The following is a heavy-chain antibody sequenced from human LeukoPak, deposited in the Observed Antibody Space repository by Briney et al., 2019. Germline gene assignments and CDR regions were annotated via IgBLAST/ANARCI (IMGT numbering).Heavy chain of an antibody. CDR2: IKPDGNEK. D-gene: IGHD1-26*01. J-gene: IGHJ2*01. CDR3: AKYSGSSYWYFDL. Sequence: GGSLRLPCEASGVTFSSYWMSWVRQAPGKGLEWVGNIKPDGNEKCYVDSVKGRFTISRDNAKNSLYLQMNSLRAEETAVYYCAKYSGSSYWYFDLWGRGTLVTVSS. CDR1: GVTFSSYW. V-gene: IGHV3-7*01.